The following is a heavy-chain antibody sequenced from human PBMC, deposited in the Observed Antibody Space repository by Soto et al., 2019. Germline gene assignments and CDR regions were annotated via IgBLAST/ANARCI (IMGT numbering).Heavy chain of an antibody. CDR1: GGSISSSNW. J-gene: IGHJ4*02. CDR3: ARGHTQSGSYCGGDCYPDY. D-gene: IGHD2-21*02. V-gene: IGHV4-4*02. Sequence: QVQLQESGPGLVKPSGTLSLTCAVSGGSISSSNWWSWVRQPPGKGLEWIGEIYHSGYTNYNLSLKSRVTISVDKSKNQFSLKLSSVTAADTAVYYCARGHTQSGSYCGGDCYPDYWGQGTLVTVSS. CDR2: IYHSGYT.